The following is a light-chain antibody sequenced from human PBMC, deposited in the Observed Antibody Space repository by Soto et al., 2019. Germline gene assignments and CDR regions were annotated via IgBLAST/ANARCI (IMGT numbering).Light chain of an antibody. V-gene: IGKV3-15*01. J-gene: IGKJ4*01. CDR3: QQYNNWPPLT. Sequence: EIVMTQSPATVSGSPGERATLSCRASQSISTNVAWYQQKPGQALRLLIYDASTRATGISSRFRGSGSGTEFTLTISSLQSEDFAIYYCQQYNNWPPLTFGGGTKVEI. CDR2: DAS. CDR1: QSISTN.